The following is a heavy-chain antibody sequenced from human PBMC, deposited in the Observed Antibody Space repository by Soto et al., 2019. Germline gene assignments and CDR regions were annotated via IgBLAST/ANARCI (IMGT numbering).Heavy chain of an antibody. V-gene: IGHV5-51*01. Sequence: GESLKISCEGSGYTFTRYWIVWVRQMPGKGLEYMGTINPDDSDTRYSPSFQGQVTISADKSISTAYLQWSGLKASDTAMYYCARRGGDDFWSAYYTDYWGQGTQVTVSS. CDR3: ARRGGDDFWSAYYTDY. CDR1: GYTFTRYW. D-gene: IGHD3-3*01. J-gene: IGHJ4*02. CDR2: INPDDSDT.